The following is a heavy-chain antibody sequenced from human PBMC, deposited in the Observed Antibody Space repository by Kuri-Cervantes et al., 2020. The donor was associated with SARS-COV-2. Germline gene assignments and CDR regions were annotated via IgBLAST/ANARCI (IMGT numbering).Heavy chain of an antibody. D-gene: IGHD3-16*01. CDR2: ISYDGSNK. CDR3: AKDRGQGDNYFDY. J-gene: IGHJ4*02. V-gene: IGHV3-30*19. CDR1: GFTFSSYG. Sequence: GESLKISCAASGFTFSSYGMHWVRQAPGKGLEWVAVISYDGSNKYYADSVKGRFTISRDNSKNSLYLQMNSLRTEDTALYYCAKDRGQGDNYFDYWGQGTLVTVSS.